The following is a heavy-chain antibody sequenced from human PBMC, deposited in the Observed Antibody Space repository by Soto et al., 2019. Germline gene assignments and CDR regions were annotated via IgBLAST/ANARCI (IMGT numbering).Heavy chain of an antibody. CDR1: GGSFSGYY. D-gene: IGHD6-19*01. J-gene: IGHJ4*02. CDR3: ARGTDPAVAGSIDY. CDR2: INHSGST. Sequence: SETLSLTCAVYGGSFSGYYWSWIRQPPGKGLEWIGEINHSGSTNYNPSLKSRVTISVDTSKNQFSLKLSSVTAADTAVYYCARGTDPAVAGSIDYWGQGILVT. V-gene: IGHV4-34*01.